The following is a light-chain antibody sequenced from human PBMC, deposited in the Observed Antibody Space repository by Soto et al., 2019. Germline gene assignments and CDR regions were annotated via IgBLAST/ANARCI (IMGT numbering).Light chain of an antibody. J-gene: IGKJ2*02. CDR3: QQYNKWPPGT. CDR1: QSLSSN. CDR2: GAS. V-gene: IGKV3-15*01. Sequence: EIVLTQSPATLSVSPGERATLSCRASQSLSSNLAWYQQKLGQAPRLLIYGASTRATGIPARFSGSGSGTEFTLTISSLQSEDFGVYYCQQYNKWPPGTFGQGTKLEI.